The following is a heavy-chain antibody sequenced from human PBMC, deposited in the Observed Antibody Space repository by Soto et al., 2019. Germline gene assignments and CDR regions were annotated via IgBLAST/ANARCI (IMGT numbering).Heavy chain of an antibody. Sequence: LSLTCAITGDSVSSNSAGWSWVRQSPSRGLEWLGRTYYRSKWYYEYAVSVRGRITINPDTSKNQYSLQLNSVTPEDTAVYFCARGEQYSGRIFDYWGQGTLVTVSS. D-gene: IGHD1-26*01. CDR2: TYYRSKWYY. CDR1: GDSVSSNSAG. CDR3: ARGEQYSGRIFDY. V-gene: IGHV6-1*01. J-gene: IGHJ4*01.